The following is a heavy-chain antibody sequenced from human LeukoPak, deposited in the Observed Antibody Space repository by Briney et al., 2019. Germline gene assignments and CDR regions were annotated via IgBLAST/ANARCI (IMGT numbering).Heavy chain of an antibody. CDR3: ARGRLGDGYNLLFNAFDI. D-gene: IGHD5-24*01. J-gene: IGHJ3*02. CDR1: GFTFSSYA. V-gene: IGHV3-64*01. CDR2: ISSNGGST. Sequence: GGSLRLSCTASGFTFSSYAMHWVRHAPGKGLEYVSAISSNGGSTYYANSVKGRFTISRDNSKNTPYLQMGSLRAEDMAVYYCARGRLGDGYNLLFNAFDIWGQGTMVTVSS.